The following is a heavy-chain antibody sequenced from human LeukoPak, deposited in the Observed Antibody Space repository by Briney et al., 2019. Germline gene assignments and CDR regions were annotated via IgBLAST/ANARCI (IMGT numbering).Heavy chain of an antibody. D-gene: IGHD3-16*01. CDR1: GFTFGDCA. CDR3: TREEIGFEY. CDR2: IRSKAYGGTT. Sequence: GGSLRLSCTASGFTFGDCAMSWVRQAPGKGLEWVGFIRSKAYGGTTEYAASVKGRFTISRDDSKSIAYLQVNSLKTEDTAVYYCTREEIGFEYWGQGALGTVSS. V-gene: IGHV3-49*04. J-gene: IGHJ4*02.